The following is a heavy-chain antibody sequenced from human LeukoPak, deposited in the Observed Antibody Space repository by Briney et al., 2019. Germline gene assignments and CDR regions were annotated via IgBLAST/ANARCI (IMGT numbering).Heavy chain of an antibody. CDR3: GKKTGYSSGWYLES. J-gene: IGHJ4*02. CDR1: GFTFSSYA. D-gene: IGHD6-19*01. Sequence: PWGSLRLSCAASGFTFSSYAVSWVRQAPGKGLEWVAAISGSGSNTYYADYVKGRFTISRDNSKNTLYLQMNSLRAEDAAVYYCGKKTGYSSGWYLESWGRGTLVTVSS. V-gene: IGHV3-23*01. CDR2: ISGSGSNT.